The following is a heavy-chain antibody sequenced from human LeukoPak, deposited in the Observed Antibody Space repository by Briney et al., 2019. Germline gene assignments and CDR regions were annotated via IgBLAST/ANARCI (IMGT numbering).Heavy chain of an antibody. V-gene: IGHV1-69*04. CDR3: ARDPVGATTSFHY. D-gene: IGHD1-26*01. CDR1: GGTFSSYA. J-gene: IGHJ4*02. Sequence: ASVKVSCEASGGTFSSYAISWVRQAPGQGLEWMGRIIPILGIANYAQKFQGRVTITADKSTSTAYMELSSLRSEDTAVYYCARDPVGATTSFHYWGQGTLVTVSS. CDR2: IIPILGIA.